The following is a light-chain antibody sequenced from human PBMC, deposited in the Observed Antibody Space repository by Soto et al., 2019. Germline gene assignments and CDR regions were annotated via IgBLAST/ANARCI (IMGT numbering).Light chain of an antibody. V-gene: IGKV3-20*01. Sequence: EIVLTQSPGTLSLSPGERATLSCRASQSVSSSYLAWYQQKPGQAPRLLIYGASSRATGIPDRFSGSGSGTDFTLTISRLEPEDVAEYYCQQYGSSPRTFGQGTKVDIK. CDR3: QQYGSSPRT. CDR2: GAS. J-gene: IGKJ1*01. CDR1: QSVSSSY.